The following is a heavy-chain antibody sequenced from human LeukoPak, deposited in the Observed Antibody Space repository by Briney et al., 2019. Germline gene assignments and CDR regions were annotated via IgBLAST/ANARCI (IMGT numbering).Heavy chain of an antibody. CDR2: INAGNGDT. D-gene: IGHD2-15*01. CDR3: ARDSSDIRSLIAH. CDR1: GYTFSSYA. J-gene: IGHJ1*01. Sequence: ASVKVSCKAAGYTFSSYAMHWIRQAPGQRFEWMGWINAGNGDTKYSQKFQDRLTITRDTSASTAYMELSSLRSEDTAVYYCARDSSDIRSLIAHWGQGTLVTVSS. V-gene: IGHV1-3*01.